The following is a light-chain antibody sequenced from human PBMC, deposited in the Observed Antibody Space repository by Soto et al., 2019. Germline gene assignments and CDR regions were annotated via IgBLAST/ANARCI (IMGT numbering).Light chain of an antibody. CDR2: ANS. CDR1: SSNIGAGYD. V-gene: IGLV1-40*01. CDR3: QSYDSSLGGFYV. Sequence: QSVLTQPPSVSGAPGQRVTISCTGSSSNIGAGYDVHWYQQLPGRAPNLLIYANSNRPSGVPDRFSGSRSGTSASLAITGLQAEDEAVYSCQSYDSSLGGFYVFGTGTKLTVL. J-gene: IGLJ1*01.